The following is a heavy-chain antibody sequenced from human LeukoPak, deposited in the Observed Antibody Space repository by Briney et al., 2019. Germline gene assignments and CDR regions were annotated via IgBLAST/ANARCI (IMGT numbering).Heavy chain of an antibody. CDR3: ARDLVGSHTGYSSGAWDY. D-gene: IGHD3-9*01. J-gene: IGHJ4*02. V-gene: IGHV1-69*13. CDR2: IIPIFATT. CDR1: GGTFGSFA. Sequence: GASVKVSCKTSGGTFGSFAFGWVRQAPGHGLKWMGGIIPIFATTNYAQEFQGRVSITADESTSTAYMELSSLRAEDTAVYYCARDLVGSHTGYSSGAWDYWGQGTLVTVSS.